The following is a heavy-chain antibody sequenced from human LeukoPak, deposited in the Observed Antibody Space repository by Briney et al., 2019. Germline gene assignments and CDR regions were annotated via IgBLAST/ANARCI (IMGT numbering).Heavy chain of an antibody. CDR2: IYPGDSDT. V-gene: IGHV5-51*01. CDR1: GYTFTSFW. J-gene: IGHJ4*02. Sequence: GDSLKISCQASGYTFTSFWIGWVRQMPGKGLEWMGIIYPGDSDTRYSPSFQGQVTISADKSISTAYLQWSSLKASDTAMYYCARRSYSSSWYFVYWGQGTLVTVSS. D-gene: IGHD6-13*01. CDR3: ARRSYSSSWYFVY.